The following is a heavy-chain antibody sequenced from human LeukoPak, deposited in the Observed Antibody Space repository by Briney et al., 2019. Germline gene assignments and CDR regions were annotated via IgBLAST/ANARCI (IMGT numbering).Heavy chain of an antibody. CDR2: IKQDGSEK. V-gene: IGHV3-7*01. CDR3: ARHSSGWSEADY. D-gene: IGHD6-19*01. Sequence: GGSLRLSCAASGFTLSRNWMTWVRQAPGKGLEWVANIKQDGSEKNYVDSVKGRFTISRDNAKNSLYLQMNRLRAEDTAVYYCARHSSGWSEADYWGQGTLVTVSS. J-gene: IGHJ4*02. CDR1: GFTLSRNW.